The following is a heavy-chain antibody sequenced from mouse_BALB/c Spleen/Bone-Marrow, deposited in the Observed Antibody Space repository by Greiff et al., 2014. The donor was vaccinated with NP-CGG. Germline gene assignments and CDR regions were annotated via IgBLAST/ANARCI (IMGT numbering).Heavy chain of an antibody. CDR2: INPGSGGT. V-gene: IGHV1-54*01. CDR1: GYAFTNHL. Sequence: QVQLKESGAELVRPGTSVKVSCKASGYAFTNHLIEWVKQRPGQGLEWIGVINPGSGGTDYNEKFKGKATLTADKSSSAAYMQLSSLTSDDSAVYFCARSGYYGSNYAMDYWGQGTSVTVSS. D-gene: IGHD1-1*01. J-gene: IGHJ4*01. CDR3: ARSGYYGSNYAMDY.